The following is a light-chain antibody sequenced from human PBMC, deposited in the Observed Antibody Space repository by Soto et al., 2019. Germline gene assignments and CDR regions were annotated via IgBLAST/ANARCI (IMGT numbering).Light chain of an antibody. J-gene: IGLJ1*01. Sequence: QSALTQPASVSGSPGQSITISCTGTSSDVGGYNYVSWYQQHPGKAPKLMIYEVSNRPSGVSNRFSGSKSGNTASLTISGLQAEDEADYYCSSYTVSRSYVFGPGTKVTVL. CDR2: EVS. V-gene: IGLV2-14*01. CDR1: SSDVGGYNY. CDR3: SSYTVSRSYV.